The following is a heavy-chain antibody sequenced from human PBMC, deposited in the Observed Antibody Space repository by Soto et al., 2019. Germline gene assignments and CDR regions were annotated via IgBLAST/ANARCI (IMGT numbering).Heavy chain of an antibody. J-gene: IGHJ4*02. CDR2: IWYDGSNK. CDR1: GFTFSSYG. Sequence: TGGSLRLSCAASGFTFSSYGMHWVRQAPGKGLEWVAVIWYDGSNKYYADSVKGRFTISRDNSKNTLYLQMNSLRAEDTAVYYCARDRQQLILYYFDYWGQGTLVTVSS. V-gene: IGHV3-33*01. CDR3: ARDRQQLILYYFDY. D-gene: IGHD6-13*01.